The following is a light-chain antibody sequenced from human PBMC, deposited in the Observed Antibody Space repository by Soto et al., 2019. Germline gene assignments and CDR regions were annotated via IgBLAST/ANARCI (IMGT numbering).Light chain of an antibody. V-gene: IGLV2-8*01. CDR3: SSYAGSSNV. CDR2: EVN. Sequence: QSVLTQPPSASGSPGQSVAISCTGTSSDVGGYNYVSWYQQHPGKAPKLMIYEVNKRPSGVPDRFSGSKSGNTASLTVSGLQAEDEDDYYCSSYAGSSNVLGTGTKVTV. J-gene: IGLJ1*01. CDR1: SSDVGGYNY.